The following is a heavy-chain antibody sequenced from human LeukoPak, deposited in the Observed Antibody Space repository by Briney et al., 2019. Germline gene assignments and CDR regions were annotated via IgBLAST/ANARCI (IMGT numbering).Heavy chain of an antibody. CDR2: IIPIFGTA. J-gene: IGHJ6*03. CDR1: GGTFSSYA. V-gene: IGHV1-69*13. D-gene: IGHD3-10*01. Sequence: SVKVSCKASGGTFSSYAISWVRQAPGQGLEWMGGIIPIFGTASYAQKFQSRVTITADESTSTAYMELSSLRSEDTAVYYCARAEYYGSGSYYYYYMDVWGKGTTVTVSS. CDR3: ARAEYYGSGSYYYYYMDV.